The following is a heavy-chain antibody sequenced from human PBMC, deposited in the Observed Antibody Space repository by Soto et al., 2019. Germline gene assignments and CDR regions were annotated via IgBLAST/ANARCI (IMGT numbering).Heavy chain of an antibody. Sequence: PSETLSLTSTISDGSVRSYQWSWIRQPPGKGLEWIGLTSYSGNTVYNPSLKSRVAFSVDTSKNHFSLTLTSVTAADTAVYYCARDGVGPFDYWGQGTLVTVSS. CDR1: DGSVRSYQ. J-gene: IGHJ4*02. CDR3: ARDGVGPFDY. V-gene: IGHV4-59*02. CDR2: TSYSGNT. D-gene: IGHD1-26*01.